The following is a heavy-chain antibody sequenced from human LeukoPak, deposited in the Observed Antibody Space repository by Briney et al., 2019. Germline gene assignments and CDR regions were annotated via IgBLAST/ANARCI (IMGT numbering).Heavy chain of an antibody. D-gene: IGHD3-10*01. Sequence: GASVKVSCKASGGTFSSYAISWVRQAPGQGLEWMGRIIPIFGTANYAQKFQGRVTITTDESTRTAYMELSSLRSEDTAVYYCARDSRMVRGVMNAFDYWGQGTLVTVSS. CDR3: ARDSRMVRGVMNAFDY. CDR1: GGTFSSYA. V-gene: IGHV1-69*05. J-gene: IGHJ4*02. CDR2: IIPIFGTA.